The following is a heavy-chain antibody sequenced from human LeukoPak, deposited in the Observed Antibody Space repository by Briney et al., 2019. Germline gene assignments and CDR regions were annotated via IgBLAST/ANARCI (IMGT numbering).Heavy chain of an antibody. D-gene: IGHD2-21*01. CDR3: AKTGRRGTAYCGGDCYSDFDY. J-gene: IGHJ4*02. Sequence: PGGSLRLSCAASGFTFSTYSMNWVRQAPGQGLEWVSSISSSSSYIDYADSLKGRFTISRDNAKNSLYLQMNSLRAEDTAVYYCAKTGRRGTAYCGGDCYSDFDYWGQGTLVTVSS. CDR1: GFTFSTYS. V-gene: IGHV3-21*01. CDR2: ISSSSSYI.